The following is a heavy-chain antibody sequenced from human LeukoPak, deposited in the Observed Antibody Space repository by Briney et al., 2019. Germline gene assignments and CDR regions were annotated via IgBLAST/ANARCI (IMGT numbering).Heavy chain of an antibody. CDR1: GYTFTSYD. V-gene: IGHV1-8*03. CDR2: MNPNSGNT. J-gene: IGHJ6*03. D-gene: IGHD3-10*01. Sequence: GASVKVSCKASGYTFTSYDINWVRQATGQGLEWMGWMNPNSGNTGYAQKFQGRVTITRNTSISTAYMELSSLRSEDTAVYYCARADRVRGVTPPNYYYYYMDVWGKGTTVTVSS. CDR3: ARADRVRGVTPPNYYYYYMDV.